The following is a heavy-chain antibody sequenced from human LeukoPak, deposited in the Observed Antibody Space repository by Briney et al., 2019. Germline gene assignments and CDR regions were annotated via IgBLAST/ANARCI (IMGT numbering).Heavy chain of an antibody. CDR1: GFTFDDYA. D-gene: IGHD2-2*01. Sequence: GGSLRLSCAASGFTFDDYAMHWVRQAPGKGLEWVSGISWNSGGIGYADSVKGRFTISRDNSKNTLYLQMNSLRAEDTAVYYCASGYCSSASCYAGSDYWGQGTLVTVSS. J-gene: IGHJ4*02. CDR2: ISWNSGGI. V-gene: IGHV3-9*01. CDR3: ASGYCSSASCYAGSDY.